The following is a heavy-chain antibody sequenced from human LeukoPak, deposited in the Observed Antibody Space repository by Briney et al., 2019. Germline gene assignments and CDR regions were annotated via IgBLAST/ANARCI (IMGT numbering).Heavy chain of an antibody. J-gene: IGHJ2*01. D-gene: IGHD6-19*01. CDR1: GGSISSSNYY. CDR2: IYHSGST. Sequence: SETLSLTCTVSGGSISSSNYYWDCIRQPPGKGLECIGYIYHSGSTYYNPSLKSRVTISVDRSKHQFSLKLSSVTAADTAVYYCARGREQWLIYGYFDLWGRGTLATVSS. CDR3: ARGREQWLIYGYFDL. V-gene: IGHV4-30-2*01.